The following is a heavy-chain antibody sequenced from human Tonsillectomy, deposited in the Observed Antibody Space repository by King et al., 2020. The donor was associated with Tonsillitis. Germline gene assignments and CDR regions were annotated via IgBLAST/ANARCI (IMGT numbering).Heavy chain of an antibody. D-gene: IGHD3-9*01. J-gene: IGHJ4*02. CDR1: GFTFSSYA. V-gene: IGHV3-23*04. Sequence: VQLVESGGGLVQPGGSLRLSCAASGFTFSSYAMSWVRQAPGKGLEWVSAISGSGGSTYYADSVRGRFTISRDNYKNTLYLQRNSLRAEDTAVYYFAKIVVDYDILTGYSGEPFDYWGQGTLVTVSS. CDR3: AKIVVDYDILTGYSGEPFDY. CDR2: ISGSGGST.